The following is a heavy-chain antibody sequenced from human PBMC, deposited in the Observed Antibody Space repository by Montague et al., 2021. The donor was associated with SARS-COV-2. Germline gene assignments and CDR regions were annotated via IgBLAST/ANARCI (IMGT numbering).Heavy chain of an antibody. D-gene: IGHD6-19*01. CDR1: GDSISIYY. CDR3: ARGERSAWYNHYFDY. J-gene: IGHJ4*02. V-gene: IGHV4-59*13. CDR2: VYYSGST. Sequence: SETLSLTCTVSGDSISIYYWSWIRQPPGKGLEWIGYVYYSGSTNYNPSLKSRVTISVDTPKNQFSLKLMSVTAADTAVYYCARGERSAWYNHYFDYWGQGALVTVSS.